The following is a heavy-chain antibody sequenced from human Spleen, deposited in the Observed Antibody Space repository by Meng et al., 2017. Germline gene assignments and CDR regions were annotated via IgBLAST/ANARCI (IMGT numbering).Heavy chain of an antibody. CDR2: IYYSGST. J-gene: IGHJ4*02. V-gene: IGHV4-59*01. D-gene: IGHD3-22*01. Sequence: SETLSLTCTVSGGSISSYYWSWIRQPPGKGLEWIGYIYYSGSTNYNPSLKSRVTISVDTSKNQFSLKLSSVTAADTAVYYCARSYYDSSGSIWDWGQGTRVNGAS. CDR3: ARSYYDSSGSIWD. CDR1: GGSISSYY.